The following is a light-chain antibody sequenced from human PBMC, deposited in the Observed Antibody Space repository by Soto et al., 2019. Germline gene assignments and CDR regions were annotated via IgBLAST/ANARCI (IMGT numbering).Light chain of an antibody. J-gene: IGLJ2*01. CDR2: EVR. CDR3: SSYTSGSTLVV. CDR1: SSDVGGYNY. V-gene: IGLV2-14*01. Sequence: QSALTQPASVSGSPGQSITISCTGTSSDVGGYNYFAWYQQHPGKAPKLMIYEVRNRPSGVSNRFSGSKSGNTASLTISGLQAEDEDDYYCSSYTSGSTLVVFGGGTKVTVL.